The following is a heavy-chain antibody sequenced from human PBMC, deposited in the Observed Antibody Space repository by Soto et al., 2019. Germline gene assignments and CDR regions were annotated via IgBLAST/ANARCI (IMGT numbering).Heavy chain of an antibody. D-gene: IGHD3-9*01. CDR3: ARDRYYDWLDREYYFDY. J-gene: IGHJ4*02. CDR1: GYTFTSYY. V-gene: IGHV1-46*03. CDR2: INPSGGST. Sequence: GASVKVSCKASGYTFTSYYMHWVRQAPGQGLEWMGIINPSGGSTSYAQKFQGRVTMTRDTSTSTVYMELSSLRSEDTAVYYCARDRYYDWLDREYYFDYWGQGTLVTVSS.